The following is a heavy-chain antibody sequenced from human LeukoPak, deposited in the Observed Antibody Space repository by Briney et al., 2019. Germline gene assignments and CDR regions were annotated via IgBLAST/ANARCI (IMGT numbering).Heavy chain of an antibody. D-gene: IGHD6-6*01. CDR2: IIPIFGTA. J-gene: IGHJ6*03. Sequence: SVKVSCKASGGTFSSYAISWVRQAPGQGLEWMGGIIPIFGTANYAQKFQGRVTITTDESTSTAYMELSSLRSEDTAVYYCARSAGGDSSSPYYMDVWGKGTTVTVSS. V-gene: IGHV1-69*05. CDR1: GGTFSSYA. CDR3: ARSAGGDSSSPYYMDV.